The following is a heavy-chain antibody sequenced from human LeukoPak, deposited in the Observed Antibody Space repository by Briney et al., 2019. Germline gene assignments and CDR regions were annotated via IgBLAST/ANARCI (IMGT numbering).Heavy chain of an antibody. D-gene: IGHD6-19*01. CDR3: AKLPTPGWYAGGNWFDP. CDR1: GFTFSNYA. V-gene: IGHV3-23*01. Sequence: GGSLRLSCAASGFTFSNYAMTWVRQAPGKGLEWVSLISGSGGDIRYADSVRGRFSISRDNSKNTLYLQMNSLRAEDTAVFYCAKLPTPGWYAGGNWFDPWGQGTLVTVSS. J-gene: IGHJ5*02. CDR2: ISGSGGDI.